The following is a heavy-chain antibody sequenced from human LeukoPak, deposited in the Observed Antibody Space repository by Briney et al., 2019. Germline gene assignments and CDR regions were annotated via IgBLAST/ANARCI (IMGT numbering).Heavy chain of an antibody. V-gene: IGHV4-31*03. CDR1: GGSISSGGYY. J-gene: IGHJ4*02. Sequence: SETLSLTCTVSGGSISSGGYYWSWIRQHPGKGLEWIGYIYYSGSTYYNPSLKSRVTISVDTSKNQFSLKLSSVTAADTAVYYCAAGPDSSSPTFDYWGQGTLVTVSS. CDR2: IYYSGST. D-gene: IGHD6-6*01. CDR3: AAGPDSSSPTFDY.